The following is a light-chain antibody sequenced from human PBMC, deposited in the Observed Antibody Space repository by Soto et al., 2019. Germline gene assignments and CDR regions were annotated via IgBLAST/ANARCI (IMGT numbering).Light chain of an antibody. CDR2: TAS. Sequence: DIQMTQSPSTLYASVGERVTITCRASQSIGASLAWFQQKPGKAPNLLIYTASSLESGVPSRFSGSGSGTEFTLTISTLQPDDFATYYCQQYNSSPLTFGGGTKVEIK. J-gene: IGKJ4*01. CDR3: QQYNSSPLT. V-gene: IGKV1-5*03. CDR1: QSIGAS.